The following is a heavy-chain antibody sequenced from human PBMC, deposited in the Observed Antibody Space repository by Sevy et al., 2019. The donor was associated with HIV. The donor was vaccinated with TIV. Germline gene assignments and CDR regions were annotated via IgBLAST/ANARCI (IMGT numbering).Heavy chain of an antibody. J-gene: IGHJ3*01. V-gene: IGHV4-59*01. Sequence: SETLSLTCSVSGGSISSNSWNWIRQPPGKGLEWIGYIYYTGSTNYNPSLKSRVTISVDTSKNQISLTLSSVTAADTAVYYCARHGGDGYHPSGFDVRGQGTMVTVSS. CDR2: IYYTGST. CDR3: ARHGGDGYHPSGFDV. D-gene: IGHD2-21*01. CDR1: GGSISSNS.